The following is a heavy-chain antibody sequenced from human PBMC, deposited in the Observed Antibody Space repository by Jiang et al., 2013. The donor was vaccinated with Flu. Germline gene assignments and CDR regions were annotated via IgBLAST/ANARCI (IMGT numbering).Heavy chain of an antibody. V-gene: IGHV1-18*01. CDR1: GYTFNTFD. CDR3: ARDRWAYYDSYGYDS. D-gene: IGHD3-22*01. Sequence: GAEVKKPGASVKVSCKASGYTFNTFDISWLRQAPGQGLEWMGWISGNNGKTHYAEKLQDRVTMTTDTSTGTAYMELRSLRSDDTALYYCARDRWAYYDSYGYDSRGQGTLVTVSS. CDR2: ISGNNGKT. J-gene: IGHJ4*02.